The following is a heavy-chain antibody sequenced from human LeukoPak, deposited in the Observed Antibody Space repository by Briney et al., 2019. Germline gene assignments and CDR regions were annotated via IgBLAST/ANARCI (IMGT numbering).Heavy chain of an antibody. CDR1: GYTFTNYY. V-gene: IGHV1-46*01. J-gene: IGHJ4*02. CDR3: ARERRAWGEDF. CDR2: INPNGGST. D-gene: IGHD3-16*01. Sequence: ASVKVSCKASGYTFTNYYIHWVRQAPGQGLEWVGLINPNGGSTGYARRFQGRVTVTTDTSTSTVYMELNSLGSEDTAVYYCARERRAWGEDFWGQGTPVTVSS.